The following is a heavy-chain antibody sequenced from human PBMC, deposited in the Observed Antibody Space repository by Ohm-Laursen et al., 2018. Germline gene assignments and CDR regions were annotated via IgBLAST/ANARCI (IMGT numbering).Heavy chain of an antibody. CDR3: ARRATTGTPYYFDY. D-gene: IGHD1-1*01. J-gene: IGHJ4*02. V-gene: IGHV3-7*01. Sequence: SLRLSCAASGFTFSSYWMSWVRQAPGKGLEWVANIKQDGSEKYYVDSVKGRFTISRDNAKNSLYLQMNSLRAEDTAVYYCARRATTGTPYYFDYWGQGTLVTVSS. CDR1: GFTFSSYW. CDR2: IKQDGSEK.